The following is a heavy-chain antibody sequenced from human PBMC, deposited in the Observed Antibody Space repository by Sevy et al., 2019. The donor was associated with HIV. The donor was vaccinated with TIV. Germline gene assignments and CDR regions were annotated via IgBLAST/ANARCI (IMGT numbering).Heavy chain of an antibody. J-gene: IGHJ4*02. V-gene: IGHV3-7*01. CDR1: GFTFSSYW. Sequence: GGSVRLSCAASGFTFSSYWMSWVRQAPGKGVEWVANIKQDGSEKYYVDSVKGRFTISRDNAKNSLYLQMNSLRAEDTAVYYCARDDSDFWSGYYQIDYWGQGTLVTVSS. CDR2: IKQDGSEK. CDR3: ARDDSDFWSGYYQIDY. D-gene: IGHD3-3*01.